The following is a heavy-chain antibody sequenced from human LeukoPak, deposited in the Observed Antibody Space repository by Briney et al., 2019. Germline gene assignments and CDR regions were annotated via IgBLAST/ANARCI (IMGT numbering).Heavy chain of an antibody. CDR2: IYHSGST. CDR3: ASSPTYYCSSTSCYHNAFDI. V-gene: IGHV4-38-2*01. CDR1: GYSISSGYY. J-gene: IGHJ3*02. D-gene: IGHD2-2*01. Sequence: KPSETLSLTCAVSGYSISSGYYWGWIRQPPGKGLEWIGSIYHSGSTYYNPSLKSRVTISVDTSKNQFSLKLSSVTAADTAVYYCASSPTYYCSSTSCYHNAFDIWGQGTMVTVSS.